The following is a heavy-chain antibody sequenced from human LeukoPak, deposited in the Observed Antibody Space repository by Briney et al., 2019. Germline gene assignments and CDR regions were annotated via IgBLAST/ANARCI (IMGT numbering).Heavy chain of an antibody. J-gene: IGHJ4*02. CDR1: GYTFTDYY. Sequence: ASVKVSCKVSGYTFTDYYMHWVQQAPGKGLEWMGLVDPEDGETIYAEKFQGRVTITADTSTDTAYMELSSLRSEDTAVYYCARVGYYDNVIDYWGQGTLVTVSS. CDR3: ARVGYYDNVIDY. D-gene: IGHD3-22*01. V-gene: IGHV1-69-2*01. CDR2: VDPEDGET.